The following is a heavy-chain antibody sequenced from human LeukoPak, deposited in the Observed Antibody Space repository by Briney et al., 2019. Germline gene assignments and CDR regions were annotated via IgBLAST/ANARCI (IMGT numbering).Heavy chain of an antibody. CDR1: GGSISSSSSY. CDR3: ARHRFCDWLSPFAY. J-gene: IGHJ4*02. V-gene: IGHV4-39*01. D-gene: IGHD3-9*01. Sequence: SETLSLTCTVSGGSISSSSSYWGWIRQPPGKGLEWIGGIYYSGSTYYNPALKSRVTISVDTSKNQFSLKLSSVTAADTAVYYCARHRFCDWLSPFAYWGQGTLVTVSS. CDR2: IYYSGST.